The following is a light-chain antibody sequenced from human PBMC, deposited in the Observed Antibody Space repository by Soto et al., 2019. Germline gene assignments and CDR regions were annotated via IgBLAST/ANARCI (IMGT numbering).Light chain of an antibody. J-gene: IGKJ5*01. CDR2: GAS. CDR1: QSVSSN. Sequence: ETVMTQSPATLSVSRGERATLSCRASQSVSSNLAWYQQKPGQAPRLLIYGASTRATGIPARFSGSGSGTEFTLTISSLQSEDFAVYYCQQYKNWPPITFGQGTRLEI. V-gene: IGKV3-15*01. CDR3: QQYKNWPPIT.